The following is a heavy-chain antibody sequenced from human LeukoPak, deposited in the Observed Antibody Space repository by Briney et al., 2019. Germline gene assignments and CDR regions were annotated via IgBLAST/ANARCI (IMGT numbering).Heavy chain of an antibody. D-gene: IGHD6-19*01. Sequence: SETLSLTCGVSGDSISSTNWWSWVRQPPGKGLEWIGEIYHSGSTNYNPSLKSRVTMSVDTSKNQFSLKLSSVTAADTAVYYYARLQNFAVAVTGEIDYWGQGTLVTVSS. J-gene: IGHJ4*02. CDR1: GDSISSTNW. V-gene: IGHV4-4*02. CDR3: ARLQNFAVAVTGEIDY. CDR2: IYHSGST.